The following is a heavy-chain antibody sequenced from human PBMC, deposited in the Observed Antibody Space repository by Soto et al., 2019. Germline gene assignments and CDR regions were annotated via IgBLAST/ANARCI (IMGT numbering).Heavy chain of an antibody. D-gene: IGHD3-22*01. V-gene: IGHV3-72*01. J-gene: IGHJ4*02. CDR1: GFSFSDYY. CDR3: AREGSSSGPDYEY. CDR2: TRNKASSYTT. Sequence: EVQLVESGGGLVQPGGSLRLSCAASGFSFSDYYINWVRHAPGKGLEWVGRTRNKASSYTTDYAAFVKGRFTISRDDSKNLIYLQMNSLKTEDTAVYYCAREGSSSGPDYEYWGQGTLVNVSS.